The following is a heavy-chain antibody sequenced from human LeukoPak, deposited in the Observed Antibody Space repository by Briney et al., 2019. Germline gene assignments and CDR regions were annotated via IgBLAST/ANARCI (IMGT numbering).Heavy chain of an antibody. CDR3: AREVGAIDY. CDR2: ISSSGSTI. Sequence: PGGSLRLSCAASGFTFSSYEMNWVRQAPGKGLEWVSYISSSGSTIYYADSVKGRFTISRDNAKNSLYMQMNSLRAEDTAVYYCAREVGAIDYWGQGTLVTVSS. D-gene: IGHD1-26*01. CDR1: GFTFSSYE. V-gene: IGHV3-48*03. J-gene: IGHJ4*02.